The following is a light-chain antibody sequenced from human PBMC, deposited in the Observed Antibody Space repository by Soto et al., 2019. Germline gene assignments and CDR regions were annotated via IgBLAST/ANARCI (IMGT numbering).Light chain of an antibody. CDR3: ATWADRVTAYYV. CDR2: RNN. Sequence: QAVVTQPPSASGTPGQRVTISCSGSSSNIGSHDVDWYQQLPGTAPRLLIYRNNERPSGVPDRFSGSKSGTSASLAISGLRSEDEADYYCATWADRVTAYYVFGSGTKLTVL. V-gene: IGLV1-47*01. CDR1: SSNIGSHD. J-gene: IGLJ1*01.